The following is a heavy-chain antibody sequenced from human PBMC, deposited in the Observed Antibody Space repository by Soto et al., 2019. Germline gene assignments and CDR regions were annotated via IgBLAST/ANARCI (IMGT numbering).Heavy chain of an antibody. CDR3: ARGALRLRLAP. CDR1: GGSFSGYY. V-gene: IGHV4-34*01. CDR2: INHRGST. J-gene: IGHJ5*02. D-gene: IGHD5-12*01. Sequence: PSETLSLTCAVFGGSFSGYYWSWIRQPPGKGLEWIGEINHRGSTNYNPSLKSRVTMSVDTSKNQFSLKLTSMTAADTAVYYCARGALRLRLAPWGQGTLVTVSS.